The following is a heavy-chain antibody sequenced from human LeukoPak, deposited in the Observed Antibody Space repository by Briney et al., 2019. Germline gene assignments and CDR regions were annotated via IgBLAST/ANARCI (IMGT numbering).Heavy chain of an antibody. CDR3: AKDYIVVLVAVSGWFDS. J-gene: IGHJ5*01. D-gene: IGHD2-15*01. CDR1: GFTFSSYA. CDR2: ISGSGGST. Sequence: GGSLRLSCAASGFTFSSYAMSWVRQAPGKWLEWVSGISGSGGSTYYADSVKGRFTISRDNSKNTLYLQMKSLRAEDTAVYYCAKDYIVVLVAVSGWFDSWGQGTLVTVSS. V-gene: IGHV3-23*01.